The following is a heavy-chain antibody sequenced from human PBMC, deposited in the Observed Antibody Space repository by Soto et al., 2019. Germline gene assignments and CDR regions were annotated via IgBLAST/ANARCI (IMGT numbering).Heavy chain of an antibody. Sequence: GGSLRLSCSASGFAFSSFGMIWVRQAPGKGLEWVSSITSGSDYIYYADSMKGRFTVSRDNAKNSLYLQMISLRGEDTAVYYCARVDGYTYPNDYWGQGTLVTVSS. V-gene: IGHV3-21*01. J-gene: IGHJ4*02. CDR3: ARVDGYTYPNDY. D-gene: IGHD5-12*01. CDR1: GFAFSSFG. CDR2: ITSGSDYI.